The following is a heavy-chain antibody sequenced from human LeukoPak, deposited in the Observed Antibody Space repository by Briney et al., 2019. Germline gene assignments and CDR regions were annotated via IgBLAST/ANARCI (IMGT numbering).Heavy chain of an antibody. CDR3: ARMLISSGYYVDS. Sequence: GGSLRLSCAASGFAVSSKYMSWVRQAPGKRLEWVSVIYSGGTTYYADSVKGRFTISRDTSKNTLYLQMNSLRAEDTAVYYCARMLISSGYYVDSWGQGTLVTVSS. CDR1: GFAVSSKY. D-gene: IGHD3-22*01. CDR2: IYSGGTT. J-gene: IGHJ4*02. V-gene: IGHV3-53*01.